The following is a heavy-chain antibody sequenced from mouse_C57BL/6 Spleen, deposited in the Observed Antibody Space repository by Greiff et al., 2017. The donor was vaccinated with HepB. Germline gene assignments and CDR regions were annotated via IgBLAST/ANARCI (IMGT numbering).Heavy chain of an antibody. CDR3: ARVYDWFAY. CDR2: ISDGGSYT. CDR1: GFTFSSYA. J-gene: IGHJ3*01. Sequence: EVMLVESGGGLVKPGGSLKLSCAASGFTFSSYAMSWVRQTPEKRLEWVATISDGGSYTYYPDNVKGRFTISRDNAKNNLYLQMGHLKSEDTARYYCARVYDWFAYWGQGTLVTVSA. D-gene: IGHD2-14*01. V-gene: IGHV5-4*03.